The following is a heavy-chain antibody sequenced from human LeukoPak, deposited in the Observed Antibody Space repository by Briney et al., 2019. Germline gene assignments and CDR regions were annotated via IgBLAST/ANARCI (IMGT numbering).Heavy chain of an antibody. CDR1: GGTFSSYA. J-gene: IGHJ4*02. CDR3: ARDHDYGGNSGFDY. CDR2: IIPILGIA. D-gene: IGHD4-23*01. V-gene: IGHV1-69*04. Sequence: SVNVSCKASGGTFSSYAISWVRQPPGRVRGWVGRIIPILGIANYGQKFQGRVTITAEKSTSTAYMELRSLRSEDTAVYYCARDHDYGGNSGFDYWGQGTLVTVSS.